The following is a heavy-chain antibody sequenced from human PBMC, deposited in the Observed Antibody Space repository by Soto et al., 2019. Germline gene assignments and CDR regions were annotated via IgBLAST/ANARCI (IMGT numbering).Heavy chain of an antibody. V-gene: IGHV1-69*13. CDR3: AKDGGKDGYFGSWFDP. Sequence: SVKVSCKASGGTFSNYAITWVRQAPGQGLEWLGRIIPIFGSTNFAQKFQGRVTLTADESTTTVYMELSSLRSDDTAVYFCAKDGGKDGYFGSWFDPCGQGTLVTVSS. J-gene: IGHJ5*02. D-gene: IGHD5-18*01. CDR1: GGTFSNYA. CDR2: IIPIFGST.